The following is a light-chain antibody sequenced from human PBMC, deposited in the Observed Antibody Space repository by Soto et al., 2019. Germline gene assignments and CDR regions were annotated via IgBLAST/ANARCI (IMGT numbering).Light chain of an antibody. V-gene: IGLV2-11*01. CDR3: CSYAGSDV. Sequence: QAVVTQPRSVSGSPGQSVTISCTGTSSDVGGYNYVSWYQQHPGKAPKLMIYDVSKRPSGVPDRFSGSKSGNTASLTISGVQAEDEADYYCCSYAGSDVFGTGTKLTVL. J-gene: IGLJ1*01. CDR2: DVS. CDR1: SSDVGGYNY.